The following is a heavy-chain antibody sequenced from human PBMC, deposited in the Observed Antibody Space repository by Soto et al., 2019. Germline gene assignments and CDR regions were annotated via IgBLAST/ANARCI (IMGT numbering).Heavy chain of an antibody. J-gene: IGHJ4*02. CDR3: ALRPTTVTYNYFDY. D-gene: IGHD4-17*01. V-gene: IGHV1-69*13. CDR2: IIPIFGTA. Sequence: ASVKVSCKASGGTFSSYAISWVRQAPGQGLEWMGGIIPIFGTANYAQKFQGRVTITADESTSTAYMELSSLRSEDTAVYYCALRPTTVTYNYFDYWGQGTLVTVSS. CDR1: GGTFSSYA.